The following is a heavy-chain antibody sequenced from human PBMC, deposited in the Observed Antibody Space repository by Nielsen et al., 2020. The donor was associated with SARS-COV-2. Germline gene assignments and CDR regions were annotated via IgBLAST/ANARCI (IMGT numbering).Heavy chain of an antibody. CDR1: GDSITSNSYY. CDR3: ARTFHDYIWGSYRPPYFDY. J-gene: IGHJ4*02. D-gene: IGHD3-16*02. Sequence: SETLSLTCTVSGDSITSNSYYWSWIRQPPGKGLEWIGEIKHGGTTNYNPSLKSRITISLDPSNNQLSLNLSSVTAADMAVYYCARTFHDYIWGSYRPPYFDYWGQGILVTVSS. V-gene: IGHV4-39*07. CDR2: IKHGGTT.